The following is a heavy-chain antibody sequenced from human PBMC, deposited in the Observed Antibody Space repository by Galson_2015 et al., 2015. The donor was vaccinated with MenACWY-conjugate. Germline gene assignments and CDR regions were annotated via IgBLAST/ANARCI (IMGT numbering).Heavy chain of an antibody. D-gene: IGHD3-16*01. J-gene: IGHJ6*02. V-gene: IGHV3-66*02. CDR3: ARSLGRRYGMDV. Sequence: SLRLSCAASGFSVTFNYMNWVRQAPGKGLEWVSVLDSGGTTYYVDSVKGRFTISRDNSKNTLFLQMDSLRPEDTAVYYCARSLGRRYGMDVWGQGTTVTVSS. CDR1: GFSVTFNY. CDR2: LDSGGTT.